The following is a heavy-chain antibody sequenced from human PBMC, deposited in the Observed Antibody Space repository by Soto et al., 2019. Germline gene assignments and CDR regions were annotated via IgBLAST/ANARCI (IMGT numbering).Heavy chain of an antibody. D-gene: IGHD3-22*01. CDR2: ISYDGSNK. Sequence: PGGSLRLSCAASGFTFSSYGMHWVRQAPGKGLEWVAVISYDGSNKYYADSVKGRFTISRDNSKNTPYLQMNSLRAEDTAVYYCAKTHPDSSGYYLDYWGQGTLVTVSS. CDR3: AKTHPDSSGYYLDY. J-gene: IGHJ4*02. V-gene: IGHV3-30*18. CDR1: GFTFSSYG.